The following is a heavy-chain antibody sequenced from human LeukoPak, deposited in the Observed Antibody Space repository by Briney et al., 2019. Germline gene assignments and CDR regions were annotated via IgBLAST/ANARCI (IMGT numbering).Heavy chain of an antibody. V-gene: IGHV4-38-2*01. CDR2: VYHTGRT. J-gene: IGHJ4*02. CDR1: TYSITSDYH. Sequence: SETLSLTCAVSTYSITSDYHWAWIRQYPGKGLEWIGSVYHTGRTYYNPAHKTRVTISVDTSKNQFSLRLTSMTASDTAVYFCARHVSGNVWFFDDWGQGTLVTVSS. CDR3: ARHVSGNVWFFDD. D-gene: IGHD1-26*01.